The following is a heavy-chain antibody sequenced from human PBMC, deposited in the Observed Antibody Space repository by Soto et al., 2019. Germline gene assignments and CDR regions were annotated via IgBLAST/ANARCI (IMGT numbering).Heavy chain of an antibody. CDR3: ARLGAYYQSLDP. CDR2: IDPNSGAT. CDR1: GYTFTAYF. J-gene: IGHJ5*02. D-gene: IGHD2-21*01. Sequence: GASVKVSCKASGYTFTAYFLHWFRQAPGQGPEWMGWIDPNSGATKSASKFQGRVTMTRDTSIDTAYMSLRLTSVTAADTAVYYCARLGAYYQSLDPWGPGTLVTVSS. V-gene: IGHV1-2*02.